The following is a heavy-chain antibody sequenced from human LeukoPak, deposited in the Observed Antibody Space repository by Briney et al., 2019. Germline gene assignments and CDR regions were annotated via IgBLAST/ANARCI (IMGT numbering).Heavy chain of an antibody. D-gene: IGHD2-2*01. Sequence: PGGSLRLSCAASGFTFSSYAMSWVRQAPGKGLEWVSAISGSGGSTYYADSVKGRFTISRDNSKNTLYLQMNSLRAEDTAVYYCAKALILGHCSSTSCYEVDYWGQGTLVTVSS. J-gene: IGHJ4*02. CDR2: ISGSGGST. V-gene: IGHV3-23*01. CDR3: AKALILGHCSSTSCYEVDY. CDR1: GFTFSSYA.